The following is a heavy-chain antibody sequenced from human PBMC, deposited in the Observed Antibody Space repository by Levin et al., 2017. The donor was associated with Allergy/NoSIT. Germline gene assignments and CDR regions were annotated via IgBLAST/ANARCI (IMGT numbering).Heavy chain of an antibody. D-gene: IGHD6-19*01. CDR2: ISSSSSYI. J-gene: IGHJ6*02. CDR3: ARDRHITSSGWLKYYYYGMDV. CDR1: GFTFSSYS. V-gene: IGHV3-21*01. Sequence: GGSLRLSCAASGFTFSSYSMNWVRQAPGKGLEWVSSISSSSSYIYYADSVKGRFTISRDNAKNSLYLQMNSLRAEDTAVYYCARDRHITSSGWLKYYYYGMDVWGQGTTVTVSS.